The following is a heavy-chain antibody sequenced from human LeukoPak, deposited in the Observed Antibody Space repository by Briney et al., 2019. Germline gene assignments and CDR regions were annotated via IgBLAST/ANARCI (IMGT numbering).Heavy chain of an antibody. V-gene: IGHV1-69*13. CDR2: IIPIFGTA. D-gene: IGHD3-3*01. J-gene: IGHJ3*02. CDR1: GGTFSSYA. CDR3: ARDRRYYDFWSGYYLHDAFDI. Sequence: VASVKVSCKASGGTFSSYAISWVRQAPGQGLEWMGGIIPIFGTANYARKFQGRVTITADESTSTAYMELSSLRSEDTAVYYCARDRRYYDFWSGYYLHDAFDIWGQGTMVTVSS.